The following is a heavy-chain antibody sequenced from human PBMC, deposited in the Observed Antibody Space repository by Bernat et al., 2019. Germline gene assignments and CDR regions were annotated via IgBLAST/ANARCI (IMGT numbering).Heavy chain of an antibody. CDR3: ARLRGYSYGYADF. CDR2: ISTSSNTL. CDR1: GFTFSSYS. J-gene: IGHJ4*02. Sequence: EVQLVESGGGLVQPGGSLRLSCAASGFTFSSYSMNWVRQAPGKGLEWVAYISTSSNTLDYADSVKSRFTVSRDNARNSLFLQMNSLRDEDAAMYYCARLRGYSYGYADFWGQGTLVTVSS. V-gene: IGHV3-48*02. D-gene: IGHD5-18*01.